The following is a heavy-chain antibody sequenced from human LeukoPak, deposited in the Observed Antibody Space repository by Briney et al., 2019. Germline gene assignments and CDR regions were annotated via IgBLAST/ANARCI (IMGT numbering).Heavy chain of an antibody. Sequence: SETLSLTCTVSGGSISSSSYYWGWIRQPPGKGLEWIGSIYYSGSTYYNPSLKSRVTISVDTSKNQFSLKLSSVTAADTAVYYCARFILSVYYFDYWGQGTLVTVSS. D-gene: IGHD2-15*01. CDR3: ARFILSVYYFDY. CDR1: GGSISSSSYY. CDR2: IYYSGST. V-gene: IGHV4-39*01. J-gene: IGHJ4*02.